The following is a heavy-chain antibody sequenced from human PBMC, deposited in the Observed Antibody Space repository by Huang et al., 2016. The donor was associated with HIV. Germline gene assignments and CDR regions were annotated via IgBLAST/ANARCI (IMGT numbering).Heavy chain of an antibody. CDR2: NRYDGNNK. D-gene: IGHD2-15*01. J-gene: IGHJ4*02. Sequence: VHLEESGGGVVQPGGSLRLSCAASGFTFSGFGMHWVRQAPGKGLELLTFNRYDGNNKYYADSVKGRFTVSRDNSDNTIFLQMNTLRTDDTAVYYCAKDEKRFCGGGSCYSSSIDYWGQGTLVTVSS. CDR1: GFTFSGFG. CDR3: AKDEKRFCGGGSCYSSSIDY. V-gene: IGHV3-30*02.